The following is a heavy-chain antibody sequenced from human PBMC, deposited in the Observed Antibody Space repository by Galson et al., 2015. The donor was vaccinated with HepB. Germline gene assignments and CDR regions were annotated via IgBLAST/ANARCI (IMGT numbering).Heavy chain of an antibody. V-gene: IGHV5-51*01. D-gene: IGHD6-19*01. Sequence: QSGAEVKEPGESLTIPCTGSGYKFTSYWIGWVRQMPGKGLEWLGIIFPRDSDTRYNPSFQGQVTISADTSINIAYLQWSSLKASDTAIYYCVRGYNSGWSVNPCYFDHWGQGTLVTVSS. CDR2: IFPRDSDT. CDR3: VRGYNSGWSVNPCYFDH. J-gene: IGHJ4*02. CDR1: GYKFTSYW.